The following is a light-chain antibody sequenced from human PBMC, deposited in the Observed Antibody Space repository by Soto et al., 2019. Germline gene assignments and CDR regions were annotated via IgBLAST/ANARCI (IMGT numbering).Light chain of an antibody. J-gene: IGKJ2*01. CDR3: QHYGSSQYT. V-gene: IGKV3-20*01. Sequence: EIVLTQSPGTLSLSPGERATLSCRASQGISGSYLTWYQQKPGQAPRLLIHGASSRATGTPDRFSGSGSGTDFTLTISRLEPEDLAVYYCQHYGSSQYTFGLGTKLEIK. CDR2: GAS. CDR1: QGISGSY.